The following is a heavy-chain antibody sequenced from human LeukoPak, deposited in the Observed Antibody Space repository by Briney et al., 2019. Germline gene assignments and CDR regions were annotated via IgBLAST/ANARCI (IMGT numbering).Heavy chain of an antibody. Sequence: GGSLRLSCAASGFTFSSYAKHWVRQAPGKGLEWVAVISYDGSNKYYADSVKGRFTTSRDNSKNTLYLQMNSLRAEDTAVYYCASAIKLGGRYGMDVWGQGTTVTVSS. CDR1: GFTFSSYA. CDR3: ASAIKLGGRYGMDV. V-gene: IGHV3-30*04. D-gene: IGHD2-15*01. CDR2: ISYDGSNK. J-gene: IGHJ6*02.